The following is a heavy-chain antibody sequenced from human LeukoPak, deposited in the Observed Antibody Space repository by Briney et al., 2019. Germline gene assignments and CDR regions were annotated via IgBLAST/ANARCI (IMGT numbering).Heavy chain of an antibody. CDR3: ASTAVAGTPFDY. CDR2: IYSGGST. CDR1: GLTVSSNY. V-gene: IGHV3-66*01. J-gene: IGHJ4*02. Sequence: GSLRLSCAASGLTVSSNYMSWVRQAPGKGLEWVSVIYSGGSTYYADSVKGRFTISRDNSKNTLYLQMNSLRAEDTAVYYCASTAVAGTPFDYWGQGTLVTVSS. D-gene: IGHD6-19*01.